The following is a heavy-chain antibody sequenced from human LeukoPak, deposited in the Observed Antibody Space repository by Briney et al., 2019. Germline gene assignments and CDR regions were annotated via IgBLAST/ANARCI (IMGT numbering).Heavy chain of an antibody. CDR1: GFTFSSYG. D-gene: IGHD1-1*01. Sequence: GGSLRLSCAVSGFTFSSYGMHWVRQAPGKGLEWVAFIRYDGSNKYYADSVKGRFTISRDNSKNTLYLQMNSLRAEDTAVYYCAKLHTTGTPNGDYWGQGTLVTVSS. V-gene: IGHV3-30*02. J-gene: IGHJ4*02. CDR2: IRYDGSNK. CDR3: AKLHTTGTPNGDY.